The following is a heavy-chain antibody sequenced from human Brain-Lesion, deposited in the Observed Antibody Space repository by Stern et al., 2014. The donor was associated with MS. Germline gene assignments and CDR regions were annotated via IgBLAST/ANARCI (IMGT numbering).Heavy chain of an antibody. CDR2: IFNSGST. V-gene: IGHV4-61*02. CDR3: ARGRVVPGFQYYATDV. J-gene: IGHJ6*02. CDR1: GGSISSGGYY. D-gene: IGHD2-2*01. Sequence: QVQLQESGPGLVKPSQTLSLSCTVSGGSISSGGYYWSWIRQPAGKGLEWIGRIFNSGSTSYNPSLKSRVTISIDPSKNQFSLRLNSMTAADTAVYYCARGRVVPGFQYYATDVWGQGTTVIVSS.